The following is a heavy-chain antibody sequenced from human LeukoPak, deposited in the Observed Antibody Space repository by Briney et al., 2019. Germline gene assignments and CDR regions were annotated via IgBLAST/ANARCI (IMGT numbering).Heavy chain of an antibody. D-gene: IGHD3-3*01. CDR2: ISAYNGNT. Sequence: ASVKVSCKASGYTFTSYGISWVRQAPGQGLEWMGWISAYNGNTNYAQKLQGRVTMTTDKSTSTAYMELSSLRSEDTAVYYCARDRISPWSGYTMDYFDYWGQGTLVTVSS. J-gene: IGHJ4*02. V-gene: IGHV1-18*01. CDR3: ARDRISPWSGYTMDYFDY. CDR1: GYTFTSYG.